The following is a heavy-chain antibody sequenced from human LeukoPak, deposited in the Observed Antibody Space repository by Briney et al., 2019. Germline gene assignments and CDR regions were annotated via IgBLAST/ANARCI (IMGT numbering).Heavy chain of an antibody. CDR1: GFTFSSYW. D-gene: IGHD5-24*01. CDR3: VRDRGDGYNQIDY. J-gene: IGHJ4*02. CDR2: IKQDGSEK. Sequence: GGSLRLSCAASGFTFSSYWMSWVRQAPGKGLEWVANIKQDGSEKYYVDSVKGRFTISRDNAKNSLYLQMNSLRTEDTAVYYCVRDRGDGYNQIDYWGQGTLVTVSS. V-gene: IGHV3-7*01.